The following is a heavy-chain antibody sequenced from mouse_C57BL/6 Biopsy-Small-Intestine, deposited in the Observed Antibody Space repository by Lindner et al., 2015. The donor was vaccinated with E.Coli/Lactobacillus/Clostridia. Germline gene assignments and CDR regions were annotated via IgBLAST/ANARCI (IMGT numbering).Heavy chain of an antibody. D-gene: IGHD1-1*01. Sequence: SVKVSCKSIGNTFSSYALSWVRQAPGQGLEWMGGIIPIFGAVNYAQKFQGRVTITADKSTRTAYMELSSLRSVDTAVYYCARASGIKSLCSSTNCYTGMDVWGQGTMVTVSS. V-gene: IGHV1-81*01. CDR3: ARASGIKSLCSSTNCYTGMDV. CDR2: IIPIFGAV. CDR1: GNTFSSYA. J-gene: IGHJ1*01.